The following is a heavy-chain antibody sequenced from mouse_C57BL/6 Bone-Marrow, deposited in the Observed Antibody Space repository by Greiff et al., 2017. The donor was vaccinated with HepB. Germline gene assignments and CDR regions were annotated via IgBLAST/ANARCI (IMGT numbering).Heavy chain of an antibody. CDR2: IRNKANNHAT. CDR1: GFTFSDAW. Sequence: EVKLMESGGGLVQPGGSMKLSCAASGFTFSDAWMDWVRQSPEKGLEWVAEIRNKANNHATYYAESVKGRFTISRDDSKSSVYLQMNSLRAEDTGIYYCTRYGGYYYAMDYWGQGTSVTVSS. J-gene: IGHJ4*01. V-gene: IGHV6-6*01. CDR3: TRYGGYYYAMDY. D-gene: IGHD1-1*01.